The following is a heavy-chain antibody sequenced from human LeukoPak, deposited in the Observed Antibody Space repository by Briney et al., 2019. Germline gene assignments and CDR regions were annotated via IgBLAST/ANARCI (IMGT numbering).Heavy chain of an antibody. CDR1: GFTLSSYS. Sequence: KPGGSLRLSCAASGFTLSSYSMTWVRQAPGKGLEWVSSISSSSSFIYYADSVKGRFTISRDNAKNSLYLQMNSLRVEDTAVYYCAKGGFLRFLEGDQLDYWGPGTLVTVSS. CDR3: AKGGFLRFLEGDQLDY. D-gene: IGHD3-3*01. CDR2: ISSSSSFI. J-gene: IGHJ4*02. V-gene: IGHV3-21*01.